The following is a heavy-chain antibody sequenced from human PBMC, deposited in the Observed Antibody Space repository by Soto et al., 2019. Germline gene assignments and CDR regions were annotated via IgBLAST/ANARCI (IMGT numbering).Heavy chain of an antibody. V-gene: IGHV2-5*02. CDR1: GFSLSTSGVG. CDR3: AHAQMVYVRQTWFDP. D-gene: IGHD2-8*01. Sequence: SRPTLVNPTQTLTLTCTFSGFSLSTSGVGVGWIRQPPGKALEWLALIYWDDDKRYSPSLKSRLTITKDTSKNQVVLTMTNMDPVDTATYYCAHAQMVYVRQTWFDPCGQGTLVTLSS. J-gene: IGHJ5*02. CDR2: IYWDDDK.